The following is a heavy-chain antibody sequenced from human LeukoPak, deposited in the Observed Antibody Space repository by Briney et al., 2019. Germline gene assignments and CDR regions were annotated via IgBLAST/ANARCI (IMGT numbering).Heavy chain of an antibody. D-gene: IGHD5-12*01. J-gene: IGHJ3*02. CDR1: GFTFSSYA. V-gene: IGHV3-23*01. Sequence: PGGSLRLSCAASGFTFSSYAMNWVRQAPGKGLECVSAVSGSGGHTYYADSVQGRFTISRDNSKNMLYLQMNSLRAEDTAIYYCAKVESGYVPPDAFDIWGQGTMVTVSS. CDR2: VSGSGGHT. CDR3: AKVESGYVPPDAFDI.